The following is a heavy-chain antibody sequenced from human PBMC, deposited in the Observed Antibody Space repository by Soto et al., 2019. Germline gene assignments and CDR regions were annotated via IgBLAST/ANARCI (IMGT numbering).Heavy chain of an antibody. CDR2: IYYSGSI. J-gene: IGHJ4*02. V-gene: IGHV4-59*01. CDR3: ARLEGN. Sequence: SETLSLTSTVSGDSISSYYWSWIRQPPGKGLEWIGYIYYSGSINYNPSLKSRVSISVDTSKNQFSLKLSSVTAADTAVYYCARLEGNWGQGPLVTVSS. D-gene: IGHD6-13*01. CDR1: GDSISSYY.